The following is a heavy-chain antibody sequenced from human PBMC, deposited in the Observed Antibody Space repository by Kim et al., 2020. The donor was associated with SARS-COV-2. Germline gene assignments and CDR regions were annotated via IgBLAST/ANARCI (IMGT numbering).Heavy chain of an antibody. Sequence: GGSLRLSCAASGFTFSSYAMSWVRQAPGKGLEWVSAISGSGGRKYYEASGKGRFTTSRDNSKTTLYLQMNSLRAEDTAVYYCAKSPLLLWSGELYYYYMDVWGKGTTVTVSS. CDR3: AKSPLLLWSGELYYYYMDV. CDR2: ISGSGGRK. V-gene: IGHV3-23*01. J-gene: IGHJ6*03. D-gene: IGHD3-10*01. CDR1: GFTFSSYA.